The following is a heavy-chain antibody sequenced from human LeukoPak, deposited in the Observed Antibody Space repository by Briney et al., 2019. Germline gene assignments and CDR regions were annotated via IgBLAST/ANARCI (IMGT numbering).Heavy chain of an antibody. V-gene: IGHV3-7*04. CDR1: GGSVSSGSYY. J-gene: IGHJ4*02. D-gene: IGHD5-24*01. Sequence: ETLSLTCTVSGGSVSSGSYYWSWVRQAPGKGLEWVANIKQDGSKKSYVDSVKGRFTISRDNAKNSLYLQMNSLRAEDTAIYYCTRVGYIDEGIDYWGQGTLVTVSS. CDR3: TRVGYIDEGIDY. CDR2: IKQDGSKK.